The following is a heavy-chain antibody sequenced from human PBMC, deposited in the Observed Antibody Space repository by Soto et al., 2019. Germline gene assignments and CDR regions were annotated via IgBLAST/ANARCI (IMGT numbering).Heavy chain of an antibody. CDR1: GFTFSSYG. CDR2: ISYDGSNK. J-gene: IGHJ4*02. CDR3: ATDRSHYDMLTGYYRMNGAFDY. D-gene: IGHD3-9*01. Sequence: GGFLRLSCAASGFTFSSYGMHWVRQAPGKGLEWVAVISYDGSNKYYADSVKGRFTISRDNSKNTLYLQMNSLRAEDTAVYYCATDRSHYDMLTGYYRMNGAFDYWGQGTLVTVSS. V-gene: IGHV3-30*03.